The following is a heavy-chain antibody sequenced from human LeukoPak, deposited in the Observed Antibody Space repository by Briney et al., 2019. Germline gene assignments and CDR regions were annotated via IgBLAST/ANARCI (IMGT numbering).Heavy chain of an antibody. V-gene: IGHV4-34*01. CDR2: INHSGST. Sequence: PSETLSLTCAVYGGSFSGYYWSWIRQPPGKGLEWIGEINHSGSTNYNPSLKSRVTISVDTSKNQFSLKLSSVTAADTAVYFCARGIYGDYGLGYWGQGTLVTVSS. D-gene: IGHD2-21*01. CDR1: GGSFSGYY. CDR3: ARGIYGDYGLGY. J-gene: IGHJ4*02.